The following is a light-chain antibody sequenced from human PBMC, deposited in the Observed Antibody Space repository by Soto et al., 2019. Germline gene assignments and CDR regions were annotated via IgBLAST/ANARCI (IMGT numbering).Light chain of an antibody. J-gene: IGKJ1*01. V-gene: IGKV1-6*01. CDR1: QGIRDD. CDR3: LQDYNYPRT. Sequence: AIQMTQSPSSLSASVGDRVTITCRASQGIRDDLGWYQQKPGKAPKLLIYGASSLQSGVPSRFSGSGSGTDFTLTISSLQPEDFATYYCLQDYNYPRTFGQGTKVEI. CDR2: GAS.